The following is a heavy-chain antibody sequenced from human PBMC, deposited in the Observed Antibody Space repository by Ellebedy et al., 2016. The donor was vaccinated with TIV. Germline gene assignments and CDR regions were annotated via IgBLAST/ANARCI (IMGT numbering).Heavy chain of an antibody. V-gene: IGHV3-7*01. CDR2: IRQDGSEK. CDR1: GFSFSSYW. CDR3: ATDGSYGDYRSPAHAFVF. D-gene: IGHD3-10*01. Sequence: GGSLRLSCAASGFSFSSYWMTWVRQAPGKGLEWVANIRQDGSEKYYVDSVTGRFTISRDNAKNSLYLQRNSLRAEDTAVYYCATDGSYGDYRSPAHAFVFWGQGTMVSVAS. J-gene: IGHJ3*01.